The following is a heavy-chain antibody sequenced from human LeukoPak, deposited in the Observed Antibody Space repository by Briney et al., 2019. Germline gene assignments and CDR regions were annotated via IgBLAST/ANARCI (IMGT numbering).Heavy chain of an antibody. CDR1: GYTFTGHY. CDR3: ARSYDFWSGPPFDP. Sequence: GASAKVSCKASGYTFTGHYMHWVRQAPGQGLEWMGWINPNSGGTKYAQKFQGRVTLTRDTSISTAYMELSRLRCGDTAVYYCARSYDFWSGPPFDPWGQGTLVTVSS. J-gene: IGHJ5*02. CDR2: INPNSGGT. D-gene: IGHD3-3*01. V-gene: IGHV1-2*02.